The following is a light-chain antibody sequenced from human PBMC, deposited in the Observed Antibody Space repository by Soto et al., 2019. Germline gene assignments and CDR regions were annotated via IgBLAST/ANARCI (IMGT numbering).Light chain of an antibody. CDR1: QSVAGS. V-gene: IGKV3-11*01. CDR2: DIS. Sequence: EVVLTESPDTLSLSPGERAMLSCRASQSVAGSLAWYQQKPGQAPRLLIYDISTRAAAIPARFSGSGSGTDFTLTVSSLEPEDFALYYCQQRSNRITFGQGTRLEIK. J-gene: IGKJ5*01. CDR3: QQRSNRIT.